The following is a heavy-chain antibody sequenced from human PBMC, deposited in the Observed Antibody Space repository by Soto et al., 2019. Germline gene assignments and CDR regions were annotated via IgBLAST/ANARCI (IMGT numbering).Heavy chain of an antibody. D-gene: IGHD3-22*01. CDR2: ISVSGGST. Sequence: GGSLRLSCAASGFTFSSYAMSWVRQAPGKGLEWVSAISVSGGSTYYADSVKGRFTISRDNSKNTLYLQMNSLRAEDTAVYYCAKVSDSGYYDSSCYYGFDVWGQGTLVTVSS. V-gene: IGHV3-23*01. CDR1: GFTFSSYA. J-gene: IGHJ4*03. CDR3: AKVSDSGYYDSSCYYGFDV.